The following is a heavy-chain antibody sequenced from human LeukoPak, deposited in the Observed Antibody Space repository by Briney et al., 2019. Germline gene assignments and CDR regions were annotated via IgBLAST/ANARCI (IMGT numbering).Heavy chain of an antibody. V-gene: IGHV4-39*02. CDR3: ARDLPTGASSISFDY. CDR2: IYYSGNT. Sequence: SETLSLTCTVSGVSISSSNSYWGWIRQPPGKGLEWIGSIYYSGNTYYNASLKSQVSISIDTSKNQFSLRLTSVTAADTAVYYCARDLPTGASSISFDYWGQGTLVTVSS. D-gene: IGHD6-13*01. J-gene: IGHJ4*02. CDR1: GVSISSSNSY.